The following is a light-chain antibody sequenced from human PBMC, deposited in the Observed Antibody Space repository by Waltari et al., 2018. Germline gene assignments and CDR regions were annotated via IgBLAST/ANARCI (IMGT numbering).Light chain of an antibody. CDR1: QSVGSSY. V-gene: IGKV3-20*01. CDR2: GAY. CDR3: QQYGTSRT. J-gene: IGKJ1*01. Sequence: EIVLTQSPGTLSLSPGERATLSCRASQSVGSSYLAWYQQKPGQAPRLLIYGAYSRATDIPDRFSGSGSGTDFTLTISRLEPEDFAVYYCQQYGTSRTFGQGTKVEIK.